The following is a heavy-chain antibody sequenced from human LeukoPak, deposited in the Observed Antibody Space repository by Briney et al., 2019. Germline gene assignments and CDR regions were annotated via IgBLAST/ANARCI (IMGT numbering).Heavy chain of an antibody. CDR2: INPNSGGT. CDR3: ARDRGLGGCGGDCYHRDIWFDP. D-gene: IGHD2-21*02. CDR1: GYTFTGYY. Sequence: GASVKVSCKASGYTFTGYYMHWVRQAPGQGLEWMGWINPNSGGTDYAQKFQGRVTMTRDTSISTAYMELSRLRSDDTAVYYCARDRGLGGCGGDCYHRDIWFDPWGQGTLVTVSS. V-gene: IGHV1-2*02. J-gene: IGHJ5*02.